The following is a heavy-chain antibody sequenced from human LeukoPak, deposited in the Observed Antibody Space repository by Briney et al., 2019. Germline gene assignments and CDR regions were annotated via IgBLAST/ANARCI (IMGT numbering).Heavy chain of an antibody. J-gene: IGHJ5*02. V-gene: IGHV4-4*02. CDR2: IYHSGST. D-gene: IGHD3-10*01. CDR3: ARGYPNYYGSGSKSRINWFDP. CDR1: GGSISSSNR. Sequence: SGTLSLTCAVSGGSISSSNRWSWVRQPPGKGLEWIGEIYHSGSTNYNPSLKSRVTISVDKSKNQFSLKLSSVTAADTAVYYCARGYPNYYGSGSKSRINWFDPWGQGTLVTVSS.